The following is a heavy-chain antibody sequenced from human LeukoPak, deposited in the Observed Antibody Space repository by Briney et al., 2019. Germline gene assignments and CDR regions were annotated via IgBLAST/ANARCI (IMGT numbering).Heavy chain of an antibody. CDR1: GGSISSSSYY. CDR3: ATSSGYPFDY. D-gene: IGHD3-22*01. CDR2: IYYSGST. V-gene: IGHV4-39*01. J-gene: IGHJ4*02. Sequence: SETLSLTCTVSGGSISSSSYYWGWIRQPPGRGLEWIGSIYYSGSTYYNQSLKSRVTISVDTSKNQFSLKLSSVTAADTAVYYCATSSGYPFDYWGQGTLVTVSS.